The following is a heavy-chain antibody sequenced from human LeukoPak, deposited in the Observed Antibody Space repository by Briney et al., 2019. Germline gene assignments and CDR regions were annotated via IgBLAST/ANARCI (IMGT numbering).Heavy chain of an antibody. CDR2: IDARSGIT. CDR1: GFTFTMFG. J-gene: IGHJ3*02. Sequence: GGSLRLSCAASGFTFTMFGLNWVRQAPGKVPEWVSYIDARSGITYYADSVQGRFTISRDNAQESVFLQMNSLRADDTAVYYCARTYDFGRGPPGDAFDNWGPGTLVTVS. D-gene: IGHD3-3*01. V-gene: IGHV3-48*01. CDR3: ARTYDFGRGPPGDAFDN.